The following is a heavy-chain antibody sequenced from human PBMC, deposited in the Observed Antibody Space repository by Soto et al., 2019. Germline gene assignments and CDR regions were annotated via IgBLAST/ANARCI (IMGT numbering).Heavy chain of an antibody. D-gene: IGHD3-16*02. J-gene: IGHJ2*01. CDR2: IKSKTDGGTT. CDR3: TTRMITFGGVIVFDL. CDR1: GFTFSNAW. Sequence: EVQLVESGGGLVKPGGSLRLSCAASGFTFSNAWMSWVRQAPGKGLEWVGRIKSKTDGGTTDYAAPVKGRFTISRDDSKNTLYLQMNCLTTDDTAVYYCTTRMITFGGVIVFDLWGRGTLVTVSS. V-gene: IGHV3-15*01.